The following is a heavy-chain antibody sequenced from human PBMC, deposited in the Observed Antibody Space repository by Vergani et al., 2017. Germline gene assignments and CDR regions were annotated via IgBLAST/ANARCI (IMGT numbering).Heavy chain of an antibody. V-gene: IGHV3-30*02. CDR1: GFTFSRHW. J-gene: IGHJ4*02. CDR3: ANEGSANRIRGWLDH. CDR2: IQYDGSDI. D-gene: IGHD3-10*01. Sequence: QVQLVESGGGVVQPGGSLRLSCAASGFTFSRHWMHWVRQTPGKGLEWVAFIQYDGSDIFYADFVEGRFTISRDNSKNSLYLQMRSLRFDDTAVYYCANEGSANRIRGWLDHWGQGALVTVSS.